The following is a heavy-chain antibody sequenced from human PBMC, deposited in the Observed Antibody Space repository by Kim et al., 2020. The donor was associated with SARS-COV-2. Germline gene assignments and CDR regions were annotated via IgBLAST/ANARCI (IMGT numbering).Heavy chain of an antibody. CDR1: GFTFSSYD. V-gene: IGHV3-48*03. D-gene: IGHD3-22*01. CDR3: ARAKGTYYYDSSVDRDAFAT. CDR2: ISSSGSTI. J-gene: IGHJ3*02. Sequence: GGSLILSCAASGFTFSSYDMNWVRQAPGKGLEWVSYISSSGSTIYYADSVKGRFTISRDNAKNSLYLQMNSLRAKDTAVYYCARAKGTYYYDSSVDRDAFATWGQVTMVSVSS.